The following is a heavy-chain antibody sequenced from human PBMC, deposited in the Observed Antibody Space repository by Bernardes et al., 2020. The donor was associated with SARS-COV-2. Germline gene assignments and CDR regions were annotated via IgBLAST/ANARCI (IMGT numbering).Heavy chain of an antibody. CDR1: GFTFSTSA. D-gene: IGHD2-15*01. CDR2: ISYAGIDK. V-gene: IGHV3-30-3*01. CDR3: ARDRCSGGSCYFDY. J-gene: IGHJ4*02. Sequence: GGSLRLSCAASGFTFSTSAMHWVRQAPGKGLEWVAVISYAGIDKDYAGSVKGRFTISRDNFKNTLSLQLSSLRAEDTAVYYCARDRCSGGSCYFDYWGPGTMVNVSS.